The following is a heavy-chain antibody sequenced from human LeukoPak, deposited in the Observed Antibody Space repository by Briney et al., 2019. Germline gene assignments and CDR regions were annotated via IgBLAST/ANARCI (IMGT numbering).Heavy chain of an antibody. CDR1: GFTFSRSA. J-gene: IGHJ4*02. CDR2: IIYSGGAT. Sequence: GGSLGLSCAASGFTFSRSAMTWVRQGPGTGLEFVASIIYSGGATYYADSVKGRFTISRDNSKNTLYLQMNSLRAEDTALYYCAKDGLYYDGSEHVYYFDSWGQGTLVTVSS. V-gene: IGHV3-23*01. CDR3: AKDGLYYDGSEHVYYFDS. D-gene: IGHD3-22*01.